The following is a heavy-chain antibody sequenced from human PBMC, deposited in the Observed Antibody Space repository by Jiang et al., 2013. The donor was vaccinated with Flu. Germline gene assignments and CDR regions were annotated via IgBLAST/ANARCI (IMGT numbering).Heavy chain of an antibody. J-gene: IGHJ5*02. CDR1: GGSISTYY. CDR3: ARFKVGSYYCWFDP. D-gene: IGHD3-10*01. CDR2: MSYSGSS. V-gene: IGHV4-59*01. Sequence: GPGLVKPSETLSLTCTVSGGSISTYYWSWIRQPPGKGLEWIGYMSYSGSSNYNPSLKSRVTMSVDTSKNQFSLKLSSVTAADTAVYYCARFKVGSYYCWFDPWGQGTLVTVSS.